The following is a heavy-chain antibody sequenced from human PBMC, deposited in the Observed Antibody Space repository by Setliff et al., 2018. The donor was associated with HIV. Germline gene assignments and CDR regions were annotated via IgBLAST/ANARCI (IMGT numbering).Heavy chain of an antibody. J-gene: IGHJ5*02. Sequence: GESLKISCKASGYTFSTYWIGWVRQKLGKGLEYMGIIYAGDSDARYSPSFQGQVTFSADKSISTAYLQWSSLKTSDTAMYYCARGSGHDKGSWFDPWGQGTLVTVSS. CDR1: GYTFSTYW. V-gene: IGHV5-51*01. CDR3: ARGSGHDKGSWFDP. CDR2: IYAGDSDA. D-gene: IGHD5-12*01.